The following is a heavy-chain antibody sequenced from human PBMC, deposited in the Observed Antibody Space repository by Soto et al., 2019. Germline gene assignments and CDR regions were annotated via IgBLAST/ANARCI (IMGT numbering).Heavy chain of an antibody. D-gene: IGHD6-6*01. Sequence: GGSLRLSCAASGFTFSSYAMHWVRQAPGKGLEWVAVISYDGSNKYYADSVKGRFTISRDNSKNTLYLQMNSLRAEDTAVYYCARDLAQQLVRGYYYYGMDVWGQGTTVTVSS. J-gene: IGHJ6*02. CDR2: ISYDGSNK. CDR3: ARDLAQQLVRGYYYYGMDV. CDR1: GFTFSSYA. V-gene: IGHV3-30-3*01.